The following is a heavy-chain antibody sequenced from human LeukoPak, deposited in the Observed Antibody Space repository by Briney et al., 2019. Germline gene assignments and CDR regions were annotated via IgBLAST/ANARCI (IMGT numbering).Heavy chain of an antibody. J-gene: IGHJ3*02. D-gene: IGHD1-26*01. CDR1: GDSLSSNTYY. Sequence: PSETLSLTCTVSGDSLSSNTYYWGWIRQPPGKGLEWIGSRYYSGITFYNPSLKSRVTISVDTSKNQFSLKVNSVTAADTAVYYCARSSGTYKQDAFDIWGQGTMVTVSS. CDR2: RYYSGIT. CDR3: ARSSGTYKQDAFDI. V-gene: IGHV4-39*07.